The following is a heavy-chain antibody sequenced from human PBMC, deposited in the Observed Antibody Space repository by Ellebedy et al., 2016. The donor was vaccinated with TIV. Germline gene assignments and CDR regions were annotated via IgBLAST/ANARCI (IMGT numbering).Heavy chain of an antibody. CDR1: GYTLTELS. CDR2: FDPEDGET. Sequence: ASVKVSXXVSGYTLTELSMHWVRQAPGKGLEWMGGFDPEDGETIYAQKFQGRVTMTTDTSTSTAYMELRSLRSDDTAVYYCARGGSGSYYVVYYGMDGWGQGTTVTVSS. CDR3: ARGGSGSYYVVYYGMDG. D-gene: IGHD1-26*01. V-gene: IGHV1-24*01. J-gene: IGHJ6*02.